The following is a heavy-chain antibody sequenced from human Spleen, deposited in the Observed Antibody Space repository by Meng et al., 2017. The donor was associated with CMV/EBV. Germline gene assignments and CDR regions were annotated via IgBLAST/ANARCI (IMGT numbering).Heavy chain of an antibody. J-gene: IGHJ6*02. CDR1: GFTFDDYT. V-gene: IGHV3-21*04. Sequence: GESLKISCAASGFTFDDYTMHWVRQAPGKGLEWVSFISSTSTYIYYADSVEGRFTISRDNAKNSLHLQMDSLRAEDTAVYYCVRDWRMVWGQGTTVTVSS. CDR3: VRDWRMV. CDR2: ISSTSTYI.